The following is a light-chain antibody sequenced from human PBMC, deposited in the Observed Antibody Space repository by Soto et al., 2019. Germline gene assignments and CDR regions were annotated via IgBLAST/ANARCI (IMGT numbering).Light chain of an antibody. CDR3: QQRSNWYT. V-gene: IGKV3-11*01. CDR2: DTS. J-gene: IGKJ2*01. CDR1: QSVSSY. Sequence: EIVLTQSPATLSLSPGERATLSCRASQSVSSYLAWYQQKPGQAPRLLIYDTSNRATGIPARFSGSGSGTDFTLGISSLQPEDFAVYYCQQRSNWYTFGLGTKLEIK.